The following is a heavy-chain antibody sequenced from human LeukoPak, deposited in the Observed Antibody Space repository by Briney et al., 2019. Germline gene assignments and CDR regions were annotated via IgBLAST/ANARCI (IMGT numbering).Heavy chain of an antibody. CDR1: GGTFSSYA. J-gene: IGHJ5*02. CDR3: ARLRGPTITIFGVVPRWFDP. V-gene: IGHV1-69*13. D-gene: IGHD3-3*01. CDR2: IIPIFGTA. Sequence: SVKVSCKASGGTFSSYAISWVRQAPGQGLEWMGGIIPIFGTANYAQKFQGRVTITADESTSTAYMELSSLRSEETAVYYCARLRGPTITIFGVVPRWFDPWGQGTLVTVSS.